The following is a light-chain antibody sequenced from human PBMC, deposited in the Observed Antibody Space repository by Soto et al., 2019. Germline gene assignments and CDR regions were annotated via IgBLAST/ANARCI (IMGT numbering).Light chain of an antibody. CDR3: QQVDSYPYP. CDR2: AAS. CDR1: QGITSY. V-gene: IGKV1-9*01. J-gene: IGKJ2*01. Sequence: DIQLTQSPSFLSASVGDRVTVTCRASQGITSYLAWYQQKPGQAPKLLIYAASTLQSGVPSRFSGGGSGTDFTLTISSLQPEDFATYYCQQVDSYPYPFGQGTTLEIK.